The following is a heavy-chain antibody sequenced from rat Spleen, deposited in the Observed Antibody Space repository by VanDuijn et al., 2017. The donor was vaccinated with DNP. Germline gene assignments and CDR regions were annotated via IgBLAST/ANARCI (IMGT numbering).Heavy chain of an antibody. V-gene: IGHV5S11*01. CDR2: ISTRGSRT. J-gene: IGHJ2*01. D-gene: IGHD1-9*01. CDR3: ARRYYGYNYFDY. CDR1: GFTFSHYY. Sequence: EVQLVESGGGLVQPGRSMKLSCAASGFTFSHYYMAWVRQAPKKGLEWVATISTRGSRTYYPDSVKGRFTISRDNAKSTLYLQMDSLRSEETATYYCARRYYGYNYFDYWGQGVMVTVSS.